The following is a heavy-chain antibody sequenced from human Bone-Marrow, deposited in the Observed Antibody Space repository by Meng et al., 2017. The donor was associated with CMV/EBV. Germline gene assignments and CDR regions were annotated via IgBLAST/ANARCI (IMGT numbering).Heavy chain of an antibody. V-gene: IGHV1-18*01. CDR1: GYTFTSYG. D-gene: IGHD6-6*01. J-gene: IGHJ4*02. CDR3: ARVSGLVDCFDY. Sequence: CNTSGYTFTSYGISWVRQAPGQGLEWMGWISGYNGHTNYAQKFQGRVTMTTDTSTSTAYMELRSLRSDDTATYYCARVSGLVDCFDYWGQGTLVTVSS. CDR2: ISGYNGHT.